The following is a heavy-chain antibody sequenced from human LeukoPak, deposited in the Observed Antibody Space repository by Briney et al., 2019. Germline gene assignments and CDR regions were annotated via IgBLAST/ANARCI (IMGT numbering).Heavy chain of an antibody. V-gene: IGHV1-24*01. CDR3: ATATSPYYCSSTSCRSHPFDP. CDR2: FNPEDGET. J-gene: IGHJ5*02. D-gene: IGHD2-2*01. CDR1: GYTLTELS. Sequence: ASVKVSCKVSGYTLTELSMHWVRQAPGKGLEWMGGFNPEDGETIYAQKFQGRVTMTEDTSTDTAYMELSSLRSEDTAVYYCATATSPYYCSSTSCRSHPFDPWGQGTLVTVSS.